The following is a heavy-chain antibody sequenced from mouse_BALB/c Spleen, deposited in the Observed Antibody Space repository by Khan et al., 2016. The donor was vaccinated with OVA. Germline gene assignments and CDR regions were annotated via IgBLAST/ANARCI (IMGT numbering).Heavy chain of an antibody. D-gene: IGHD1-1*02. V-gene: IGHV3-6*02. CDR1: GYSITSGYY. J-gene: IGHJ3*01. Sequence: VQLKESGPGLVKPSQSLSLTCSVTGYSITSGYYWNWIRQFPGNTLEWMGYINYGGNNNYNPSLKNRISITRDTSKNQFFLRLNSVTAEDSATYYCARCGRWFDYWGQGTLVTVSA. CDR3: ARCGRWFDY. CDR2: INYGGNN.